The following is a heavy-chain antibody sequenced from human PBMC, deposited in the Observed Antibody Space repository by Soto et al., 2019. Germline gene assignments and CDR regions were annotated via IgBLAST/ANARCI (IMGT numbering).Heavy chain of an antibody. CDR1: GFTFSSYE. Sequence: LRLSCAASGFTFSSYEMNWVRQAPGKGLEWVSYISRSGTTIYSADSVRGRFTTSRDNVKNSLYLQMNSLRVEDTAVYYCARDLQAAGGTNYWGQGTLVTVSS. D-gene: IGHD6-13*01. J-gene: IGHJ4*02. V-gene: IGHV3-48*03. CDR2: ISRSGTTI. CDR3: ARDLQAAGGTNY.